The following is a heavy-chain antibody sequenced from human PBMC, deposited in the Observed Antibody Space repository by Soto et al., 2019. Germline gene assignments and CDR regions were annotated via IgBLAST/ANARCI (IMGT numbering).Heavy chain of an antibody. D-gene: IGHD4-17*01. CDR1: GFTFSTYA. J-gene: IGHJ4*02. V-gene: IGHV3-30-3*01. CDR2: ISYNGGNK. CDR3: ATTHDYGDYFDY. Sequence: GGSLRLSCAVPGFTFSTYAMHWFRQAPGKGLEWVAVISYNGGNKYHAGSVKGRFTISRDNSKNTLYLQMNSLRPEDTAVYYCATTHDYGDYFDYWGQGTLVTVSS.